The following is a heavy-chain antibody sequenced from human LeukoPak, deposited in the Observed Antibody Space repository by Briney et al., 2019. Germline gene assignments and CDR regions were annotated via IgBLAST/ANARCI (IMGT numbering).Heavy chain of an antibody. CDR3: ARGIRNWYYGSGSYFTGDY. V-gene: IGHV1-8*01. D-gene: IGHD3-10*01. CDR2: MNPNSGNT. CDR1: GYTFSSYE. J-gene: IGHJ4*02. Sequence: ASVKVSCKASGYTFSSYEINWVRQATGQGLEWMGWMNPNSGNTGYAQKFQGRVTMTRNTSISTAYMELSSLRSEDTAVYYCARGIRNWYYGSGSYFTGDYWGQGTLVTVSS.